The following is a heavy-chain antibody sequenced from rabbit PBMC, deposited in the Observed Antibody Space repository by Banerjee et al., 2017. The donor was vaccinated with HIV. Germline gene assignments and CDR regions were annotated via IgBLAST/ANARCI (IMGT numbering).Heavy chain of an antibody. CDR1: GFSFSSNA. V-gene: IGHV1S45*01. D-gene: IGHD4-1*01. Sequence: QEQLEESGGDLVKPEGSLTLACTASGFSFSSNAVWWVRQAPGKGLEWIACINTISGDTVYATWAKGRFTISKASWTTVTLQMTSLTAADTATYFCARDLAGVVGWNLNLWGQGTLVTVS. CDR2: INTISGDT. J-gene: IGHJ4*01. CDR3: ARDLAGVVGWNLNL.